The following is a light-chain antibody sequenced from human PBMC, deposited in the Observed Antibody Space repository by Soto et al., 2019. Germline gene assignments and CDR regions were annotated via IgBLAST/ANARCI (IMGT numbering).Light chain of an antibody. Sequence: NFMLTQPHSVSESPGKTVTISCTRSSGSIASNHVQWYQQRPGSSPSIVIYEDSQRPSGVPDRFSGSIDISSNSASLTISGLKTEDEADYYCQSYATTWVFGGGTKVTVL. J-gene: IGLJ3*02. CDR2: EDS. CDR3: QSYATTWV. V-gene: IGLV6-57*01. CDR1: SGSIASNH.